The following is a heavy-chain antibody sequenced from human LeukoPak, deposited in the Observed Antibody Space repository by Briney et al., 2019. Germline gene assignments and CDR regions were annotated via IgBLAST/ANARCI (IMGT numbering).Heavy chain of an antibody. J-gene: IGHJ4*02. D-gene: IGHD6-19*01. V-gene: IGHV3-30*18. Sequence: PAGSLRLSCAASRFTFSSFCMHCVRQAPGNGLEWVAVISYDGRNKYYADYVKGRFTISRDNSKNTLYLQMNSLRGEDTAVYYCAKQGGGSGWYLSYWGQGTLVTVSS. CDR1: RFTFSSFC. CDR2: ISYDGRNK. CDR3: AKQGGGSGWYLSY.